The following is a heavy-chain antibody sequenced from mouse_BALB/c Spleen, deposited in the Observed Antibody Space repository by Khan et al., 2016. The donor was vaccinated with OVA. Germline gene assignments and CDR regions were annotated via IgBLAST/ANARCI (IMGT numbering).Heavy chain of an antibody. V-gene: IGHV1-20*02. D-gene: IGHD1-1*01. CDR3: ARIYGSDFDY. Sequence: EVQLQQSGPELVKPGASVKISCKASGYSFTGYFMHWVMKSHGKSLEWIGRINPHNGETFYNKKFKGKATLTVEESSSTAHMELRSLASEDSAVYFCARIYGSDFDYWGQGTTLTVSS. CDR2: INPHNGET. CDR1: GYSFTGYF. J-gene: IGHJ2*01.